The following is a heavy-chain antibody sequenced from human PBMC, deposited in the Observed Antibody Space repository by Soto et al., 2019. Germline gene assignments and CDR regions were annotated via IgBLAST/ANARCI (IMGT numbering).Heavy chain of an antibody. Sequence: QLQLQESGPGLVKPSETLSLTCSVSGGSITGSIHYWGWIRQPPGKGLEWIGSIFYNGSPYYSPSLRSRVTISVDTSKNQFSLRLNSVTAADTAVYYCARQNSDMPTVYFDLWGRGTLVTVSS. D-gene: IGHD4-17*01. V-gene: IGHV4-39*01. CDR3: ARQNSDMPTVYFDL. J-gene: IGHJ2*01. CDR1: GGSITGSIHY. CDR2: IFYNGSP.